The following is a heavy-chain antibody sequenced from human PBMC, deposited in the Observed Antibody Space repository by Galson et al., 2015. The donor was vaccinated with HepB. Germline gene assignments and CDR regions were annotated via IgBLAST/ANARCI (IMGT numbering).Heavy chain of an antibody. J-gene: IGHJ4*02. CDR3: ARDPCSGITCYRSAPFDN. V-gene: IGHV3-30-3*01. CDR1: GFTFNNYA. CDR2: ISYDGGNK. Sequence: SLRLSCAASGFTFNNYAMHWVRQAPGKGLEWVAVISYDGGNKYSADSVKGRFTISRDNSKKTLYLQMNSLKPEDTAVYYCARDPCSGITCYRSAPFDNWGQGTLVTVSS. D-gene: IGHD2-2*01.